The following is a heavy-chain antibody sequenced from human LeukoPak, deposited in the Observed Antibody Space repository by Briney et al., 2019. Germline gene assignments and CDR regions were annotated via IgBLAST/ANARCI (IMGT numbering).Heavy chain of an antibody. J-gene: IGHJ4*02. V-gene: IGHV3-53*01. CDR2: IYSGGST. Sequence: VGSPRLSCAASGFTVRSNYMSWVRQAPGKGLEWVSVIYSGGSTYYADSVKGRFTISRDNSKNTLYLQMNSLRAEDTAVYYCAREAGISGTTNFDYWGQGILVTVSS. CDR1: GFTVRSNY. D-gene: IGHD1-7*01. CDR3: AREAGISGTTNFDY.